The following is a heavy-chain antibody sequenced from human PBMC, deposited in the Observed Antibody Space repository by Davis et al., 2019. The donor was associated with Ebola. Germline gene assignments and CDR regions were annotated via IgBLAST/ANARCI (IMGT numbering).Heavy chain of an antibody. Sequence: GESLKISCAASGFTFSSYWMSWVRQAPGKGLEWVSTLGTSADTYYADSVKGRFTISRDNSKNSLYLQMNSLRDEDTAVYYCVRQWFGETDWGQGTLVTVSS. CDR3: VRQWFGETD. V-gene: IGHV3-23*01. J-gene: IGHJ4*02. D-gene: IGHD3-10*01. CDR1: GFTFSSYW. CDR2: LGTSADT.